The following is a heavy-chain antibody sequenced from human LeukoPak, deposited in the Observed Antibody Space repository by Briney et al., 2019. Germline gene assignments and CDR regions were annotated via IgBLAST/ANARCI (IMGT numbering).Heavy chain of an antibody. CDR3: ARHSPSGWYYLDS. J-gene: IGHJ4*02. V-gene: IGHV4-4*07. CDR2: VFPSGTT. D-gene: IGHD6-19*01. Sequence: ADTDSLTCNVSGDSMSTFDWSWIRQPAGKGLEWVGQVFPSGTTAYPSSLTSRLTISIDKSSNQVSLKLISVTAADTAVYYCARHSPSGWYYLDSWGKGALVIVSS. CDR1: GDSMSTFD.